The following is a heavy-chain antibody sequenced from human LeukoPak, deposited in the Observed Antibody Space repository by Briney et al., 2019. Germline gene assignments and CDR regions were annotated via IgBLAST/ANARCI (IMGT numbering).Heavy chain of an antibody. CDR2: IIPIFGTA. D-gene: IGHD4-17*01. V-gene: IGHV1-69*13. Sequence: SVKVLCKASGGTFSSYAISWVRQAPGQGLEWMGGIIPIFGTANYAQKFQGRVTITADESTSTAYMELSSLRSEDTAVYYCARTLIDYGDYLRGMDVWGQGTTVTVSS. CDR3: ARTLIDYGDYLRGMDV. CDR1: GGTFSSYA. J-gene: IGHJ6*02.